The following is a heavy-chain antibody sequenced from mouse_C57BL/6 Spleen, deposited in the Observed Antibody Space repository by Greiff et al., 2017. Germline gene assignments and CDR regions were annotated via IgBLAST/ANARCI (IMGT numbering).Heavy chain of an antibody. CDR2: INPNNGGT. CDR3: ARERTTVVEYFDV. J-gene: IGHJ1*03. CDR1: GYTFTDYN. V-gene: IGHV1-18*01. Sequence: VQLQQSGPELVKPGASVKIPCKASGYTFTDYNMDWVKQSHGKSLEWIGDINPNNGGTISNQKFKGKATLTVDKSSSTAYMELRSLTSEDTAVYYCARERTTVVEYFDVWGTGTTVTVSS. D-gene: IGHD1-1*01.